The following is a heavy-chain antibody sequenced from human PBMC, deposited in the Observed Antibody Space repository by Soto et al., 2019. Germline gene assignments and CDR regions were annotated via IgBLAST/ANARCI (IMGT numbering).Heavy chain of an antibody. Sequence: SETLSLTCAVSGFFISSGNYWGWIRKPPGKGLEWIGSIFHGGNTYYNPSLKSRVTISVDMSKNQFSLKLNSVTAADTAVCYCARARWYDAFDVWGQGTVVTVSS. D-gene: IGHD2-15*01. J-gene: IGHJ3*01. CDR1: GFFISSGNY. CDR3: ARARWYDAFDV. CDR2: IFHGGNT. V-gene: IGHV4-38-2*01.